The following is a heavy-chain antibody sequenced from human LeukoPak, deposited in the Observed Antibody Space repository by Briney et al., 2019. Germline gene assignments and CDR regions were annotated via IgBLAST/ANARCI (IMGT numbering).Heavy chain of an antibody. J-gene: IGHJ6*03. Sequence: SVKVSCKASGGTFSSYAISWVRQAPGQGLEWMGGIIPIFGTANYAQKFQGRVTITADESTSTAYMELSSLRSEDTAVYCCARGPYYDILTGYSSHLLHYYYYMDVWGKGTTVTISS. V-gene: IGHV1-69*13. CDR3: ARGPYYDILTGYSSHLLHYYYYMDV. CDR2: IIPIFGTA. CDR1: GGTFSSYA. D-gene: IGHD3-9*01.